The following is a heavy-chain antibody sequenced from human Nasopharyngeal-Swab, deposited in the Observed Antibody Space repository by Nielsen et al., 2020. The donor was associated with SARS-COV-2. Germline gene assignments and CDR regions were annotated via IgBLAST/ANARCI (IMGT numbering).Heavy chain of an antibody. Sequence: VRQMPGKGLEWVSSISSSSYIYYADSVKGRFTISRDNAKNSLYLQMNSLRAEDTAVYYCARVSTSNYYYYYGMDVWGQGTTVTVSS. D-gene: IGHD4-11*01. J-gene: IGHJ6*02. CDR2: ISSSSYI. CDR3: ARVSTSNYYYYYGMDV. V-gene: IGHV3-69-1*01.